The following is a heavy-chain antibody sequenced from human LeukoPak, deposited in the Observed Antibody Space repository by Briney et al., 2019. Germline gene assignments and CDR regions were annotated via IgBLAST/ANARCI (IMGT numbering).Heavy chain of an antibody. D-gene: IGHD3-22*01. CDR3: AREAAYYDSSGYYLN. V-gene: IGHV4-4*07. Sequence: PSETLSLTCTVSGGSISSYYWSWIRQPAGKGLEWIGRIYTGGSTNYNPSLKSRVTMSVDTSKNQFSLKLSSVTAADTAVYYCAREAAYYDSSGYYLNWGQGTLVTVSS. CDR1: GGSISSYY. CDR2: IYTGGST. J-gene: IGHJ4*02.